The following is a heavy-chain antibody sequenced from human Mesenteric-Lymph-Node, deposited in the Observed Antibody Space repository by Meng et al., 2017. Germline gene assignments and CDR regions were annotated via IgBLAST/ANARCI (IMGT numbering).Heavy chain of an antibody. CDR1: GGSISSGGYY. CDR3: AITYYDFWSGYYAFDY. CDR2: IYYSGST. D-gene: IGHD3-3*01. Sequence: QLHLQESGSGLVKPSQTLSLTCAVSGGSISSGGYYWSWIRQPPGKGLEWIGYIYYSGSTNYNPSLKSRVTISVDTSKNQFSLKLSSVTAADTAVYYCAITYYDFWSGYYAFDYWGQGTLVTVSS. J-gene: IGHJ4*02. V-gene: IGHV4-61*08.